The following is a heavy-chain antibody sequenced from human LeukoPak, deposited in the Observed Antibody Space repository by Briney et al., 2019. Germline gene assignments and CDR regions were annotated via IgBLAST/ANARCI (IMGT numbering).Heavy chain of an antibody. CDR2: IYPTDSDI. V-gene: IGHV5-51*01. CDR3: ARGGGRYYYGSGFDY. CDR1: AYSFTSYW. Sequence: GESLKISCKGSAYSFTSYWIGWVRQMPGKGLEWMGIIYPTDSDIRYSPAYQGQVTISVDKSISTAYLQWSSLKASDTAMYYCARGGGRYYYGSGFDYWGQGTLVTVSS. D-gene: IGHD3-10*01. J-gene: IGHJ4*02.